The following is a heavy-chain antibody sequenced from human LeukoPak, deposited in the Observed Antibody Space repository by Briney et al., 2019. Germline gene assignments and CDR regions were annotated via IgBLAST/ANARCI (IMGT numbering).Heavy chain of an antibody. CDR3: ARAAGSAYYYDSSGYPSDY. CDR2: IIPIFGTA. CDR1: GGTFSSYA. V-gene: IGHV1-69*05. D-gene: IGHD3-22*01. J-gene: IGHJ4*02. Sequence: GSSVKVSCKASGGTFSSYAISWVRQAPGQGLEWMGGIIPIFGTANYAQKFQGRVTITTDESTSTAYMELSSLRSEDTAVYYCARAAGSAYYYDSSGYPSDYWGQGTLVTVSS.